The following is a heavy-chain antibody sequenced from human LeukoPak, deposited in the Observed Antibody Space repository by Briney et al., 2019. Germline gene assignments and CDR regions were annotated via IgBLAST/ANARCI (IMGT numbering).Heavy chain of an antibody. CDR1: GFTFSSYW. D-gene: IGHD4-23*01. CDR2: IKQDGSEK. V-gene: IGHV3-7*01. Sequence: GGSLRLSCAASGFTFSSYWMSWVRQAPGKGLEWVANIKQDGSEKYYADSVKGRFTISRDNAKNSLYLQMNSLRAEDTAVYYCASNYGGNSRSYYYYMDVWGKGTTVTVS. J-gene: IGHJ6*03. CDR3: ASNYGGNSRSYYYYMDV.